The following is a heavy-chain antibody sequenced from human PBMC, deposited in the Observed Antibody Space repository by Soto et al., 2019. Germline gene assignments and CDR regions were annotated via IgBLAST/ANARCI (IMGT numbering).Heavy chain of an antibody. CDR2: IDWNGGST. CDR1: GFTFDDYA. Sequence: EVQLVESGGGLVQPGSSLRLSCVASGFTFDDYAMHWVRQTPGKGLEWVSSIDWNGGSTAYADSVKGRFTISRDNARNSLYLQMNSLRPEDTAFYYCVKGRGSYFVYFGLDVWGQGTTVTVSS. CDR3: VKGRGSYFVYFGLDV. J-gene: IGHJ6*02. D-gene: IGHD1-26*01. V-gene: IGHV3-9*01.